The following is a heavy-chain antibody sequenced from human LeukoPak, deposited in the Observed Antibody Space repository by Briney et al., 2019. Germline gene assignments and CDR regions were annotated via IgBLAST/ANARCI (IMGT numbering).Heavy chain of an antibody. J-gene: IGHJ4*02. D-gene: IGHD3-22*01. Sequence: GESLKISCKGSGYSFTNYWISWVRQMPGKGLEWMGRIDPSDSYTNYSPSFQGHVTISADKSISTAYLQWSSLKASDTAMYYCARHYYYDSSGWENDYWGQGTLVTVSS. V-gene: IGHV5-10-1*01. CDR2: IDPSDSYT. CDR1: GYSFTNYW. CDR3: ARHYYYDSSGWENDY.